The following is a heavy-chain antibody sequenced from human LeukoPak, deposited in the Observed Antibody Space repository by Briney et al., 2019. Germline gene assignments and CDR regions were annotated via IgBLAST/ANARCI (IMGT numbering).Heavy chain of an antibody. CDR3: ARVNVVVIAIMGSYNWFDP. CDR1: GGSFSGYY. J-gene: IGHJ5*02. Sequence: PSETLSLTCVVYGGSFSGYYWSWIRQPPGKGLEWIGEINHSGSTNYNPSLKSRVTISVDTSKNQFSLKLSSVTAADTAVYYCARVNVVVIAIMGSYNWFDPWGEGTLVTVSS. CDR2: INHSGST. V-gene: IGHV4-34*01. D-gene: IGHD2-21*01.